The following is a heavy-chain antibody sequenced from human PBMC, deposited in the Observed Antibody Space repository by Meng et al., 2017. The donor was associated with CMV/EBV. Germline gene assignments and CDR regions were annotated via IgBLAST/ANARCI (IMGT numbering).Heavy chain of an antibody. J-gene: IGHJ4*02. CDR1: VYTLTELS. V-gene: IGHV1-24*01. CDR3: ATGSYDSSGYYYEGYFDY. CDR2: FDPEDGET. D-gene: IGHD3-22*01. Sequence: QVQLVQAGAEVKKPGASVKVSCKVSVYTLTELSMHWVRQAPGKGLEWMGGFDPEDGETIYAQKFQGRVTMTEDTSTDTAYMELSSLRSEDTAVYYCATGSYDSSGYYYEGYFDYWGQGTLVTVSS.